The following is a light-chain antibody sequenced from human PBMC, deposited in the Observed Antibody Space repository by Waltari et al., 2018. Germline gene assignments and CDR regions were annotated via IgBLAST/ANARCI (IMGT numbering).Light chain of an antibody. CDR2: DAS. CDR3: QHSYTTPRT. V-gene: IGKV1-39*01. J-gene: IGKJ1*01. CDR1: QKISSY. Sequence: DIQMDPSPSYPSVAVEDRVHLTCRASQKISSYLNWYQQKPGTAPRLLIYDASRLQSGVPSRFSGSGSGTDFTLTISSLQPEDFATYYCQHSYTTPRTFGQGTKVETK.